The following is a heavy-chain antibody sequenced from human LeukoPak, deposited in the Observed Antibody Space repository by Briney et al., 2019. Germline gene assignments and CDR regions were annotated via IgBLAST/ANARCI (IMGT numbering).Heavy chain of an antibody. CDR3: ARVGIVVVTAIYWYFDL. CDR1: GGSISSSSYY. CDR2: IYYSGST. J-gene: IGHJ2*01. D-gene: IGHD2-21*02. Sequence: PSETLSLTCTVSGGSISSSSYYWGWIRQPPGKGLEWIGSIYYSGSTYYNPSLKSRVTISADTSKNQFSLKLSSVTAADTAVYYCARVGIVVVTAIYWYFDLWGRGTLVTVSS. V-gene: IGHV4-39*07.